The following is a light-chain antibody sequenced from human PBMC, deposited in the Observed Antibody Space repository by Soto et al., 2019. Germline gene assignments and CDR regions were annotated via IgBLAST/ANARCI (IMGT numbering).Light chain of an antibody. Sequence: QSVPTQPASVSGSPGQSITISRTGTSSDVGGYNYVSWYQQHPGKAPKLMIYEVSNRPSGVSNRFSGSKSGNTAFLTISGLQAEDEADYYCSSYTSSSTLVFGGGTKLTVL. CDR1: SSDVGGYNY. J-gene: IGLJ2*01. CDR3: SSYTSSSTLV. V-gene: IGLV2-14*01. CDR2: EVS.